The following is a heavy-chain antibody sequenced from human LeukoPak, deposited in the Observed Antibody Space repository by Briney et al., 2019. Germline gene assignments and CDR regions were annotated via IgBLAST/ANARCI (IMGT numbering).Heavy chain of an antibody. Sequence: PSETLSLTCAVSGGSITDNPYYWGWIRQPPGEGLEWVGCIHNNGATYYDPSLKSRVTFSMDTSKNQVFLTRTSVTAADTAVYYCARRRVAATAGWSDHWGQGTLVTVSS. CDR2: IHNNGAT. D-gene: IGHD6-13*01. J-gene: IGHJ5*02. CDR3: ARRRVAATAGWSDH. V-gene: IGHV4-39*01. CDR1: GGSITDNPYY.